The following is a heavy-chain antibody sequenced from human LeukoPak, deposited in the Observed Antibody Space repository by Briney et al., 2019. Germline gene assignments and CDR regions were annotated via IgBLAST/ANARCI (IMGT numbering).Heavy chain of an antibody. CDR1: GYTFSSYW. Sequence: GESLRISFKGSGYTFSSYWIGWVRQMPGKGLEWMGIIYPGDSDTRYSPSLQGQVTISVDTSIGTAYLQWSSLKASDTAIYYCARQNDFRLDYWGQGTLVTVSS. J-gene: IGHJ4*02. CDR3: ARQNDFRLDY. D-gene: IGHD3-3*01. CDR2: IYPGDSDT. V-gene: IGHV5-51*01.